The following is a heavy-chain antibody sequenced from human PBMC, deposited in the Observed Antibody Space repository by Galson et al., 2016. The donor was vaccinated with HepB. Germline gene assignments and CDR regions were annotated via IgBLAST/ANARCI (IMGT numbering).Heavy chain of an antibody. Sequence: LRLSCAASGFTFRIYAMAWVRQAPGKGLDWVSVISGGGGNTDYADSAQGRFTISRDNSKNTLYLQMNSLRAEDTAVYYCAKWIAPTGPNIPDTFDFWGQGTLVTVSS. V-gene: IGHV3-23*01. CDR3: AKWIAPTGPNIPDTFDF. J-gene: IGHJ4*02. CDR2: ISGGGGNT. CDR1: GFTFRIYA. D-gene: IGHD2-2*02.